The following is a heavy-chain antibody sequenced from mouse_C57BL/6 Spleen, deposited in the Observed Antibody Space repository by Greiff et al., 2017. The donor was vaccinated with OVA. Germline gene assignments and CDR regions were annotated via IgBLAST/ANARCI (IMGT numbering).Heavy chain of an antibody. CDR3: ARDGDYGSRPWYFDV. D-gene: IGHD1-1*01. CDR2: IYPGDGDT. V-gene: IGHV1-82*01. J-gene: IGHJ1*03. CDR1: GYAFSSSW. Sequence: QVQLQQSGPELVKPGASVKISCKASGYAFSSSWMNWVKQRPGKGLEWIGRIYPGDGDTNYNGKFKGKATLTADKSSSTAYMQLSSLTSEDSAVYFGARDGDYGSRPWYFDVWGTGTTVTVSS.